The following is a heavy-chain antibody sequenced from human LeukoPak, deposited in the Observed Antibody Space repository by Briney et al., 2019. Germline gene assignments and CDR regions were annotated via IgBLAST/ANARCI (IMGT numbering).Heavy chain of an antibody. CDR2: IWYDGSNK. CDR1: GFPFSSYG. J-gene: IGHJ4*02. CDR3: ARGDADIVVVPAEGNFDY. V-gene: IGHV3-33*01. D-gene: IGHD2-2*01. Sequence: PGGSLRLSCAASGFPFSSYGMHWVRQAPGKGREGVAGIWYDGSNKYYADSVKGRFTIYRDNSKNTLYLQMNSLRAEDTAVYYCARGDADIVVVPAEGNFDYWGQGTLVTVSS.